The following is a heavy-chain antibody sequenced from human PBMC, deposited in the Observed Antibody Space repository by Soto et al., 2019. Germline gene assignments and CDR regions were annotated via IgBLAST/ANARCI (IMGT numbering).Heavy chain of an antibody. Sequence: SETLSHTCTVSGESVSSAHWSWIRQPPGKGLEWIGFVYRTVRTNYNPSLESRLTISADTSQNQFSLKLTSVTAADTAIYYCATYFEGEGGRGSWGQGTLVTVSS. J-gene: IGHJ5*02. D-gene: IGHD1-26*01. V-gene: IGHV4-59*02. CDR2: VYRTVRT. CDR3: ATYFEGEGGRGS. CDR1: GESVSSAH.